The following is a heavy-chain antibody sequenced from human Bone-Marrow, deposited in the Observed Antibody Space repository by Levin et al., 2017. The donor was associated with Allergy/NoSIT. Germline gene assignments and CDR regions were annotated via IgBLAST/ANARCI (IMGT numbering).Heavy chain of an antibody. CDR2: IIPIFGTA. V-gene: IGHV1-69*06. Sequence: SVKVSCKASGGTFSSYAISWVRQAPGQGLEWMGGIIPIFGTANYAQKFQGRVTITADKSTSTAYMELSSLRSEDTAVYYCARGRAVGATTDYFDYWGQGTLVTVSS. CDR1: GGTFSSYA. CDR3: ARGRAVGATTDYFDY. D-gene: IGHD1-26*01. J-gene: IGHJ4*02.